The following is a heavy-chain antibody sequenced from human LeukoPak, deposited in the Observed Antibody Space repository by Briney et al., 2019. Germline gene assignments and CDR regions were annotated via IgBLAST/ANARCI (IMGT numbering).Heavy chain of an antibody. J-gene: IGHJ4*02. D-gene: IGHD6-19*01. CDR2: TSTYNT. V-gene: IGHV1-18*01. CDR3: AKGSSGWSLDY. CDR1: GYTFINHG. Sequence: ASVRVSCKASGYTFINHGISWVRQAPGQGLEWMGWTSTYNTNYIQKLQGRVTMTTDTSTSTAYMELRDLRSDDTAVYYCAKGSSGWSLDYWGQGTLVTVSS.